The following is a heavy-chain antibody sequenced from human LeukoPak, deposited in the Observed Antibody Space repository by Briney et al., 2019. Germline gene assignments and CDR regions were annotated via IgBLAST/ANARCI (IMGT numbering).Heavy chain of an antibody. J-gene: IGHJ4*02. CDR2: IDPSDSYT. CDR1: GYSFTSYW. V-gene: IGHV5-10-1*01. D-gene: IGHD1-26*01. Sequence: GESLMISCKGSGYSFTSYWISWVRQMPGKGLEGTGRIDPSDSYTNYSPSFQGHVTISADKSISTAYLQWSSLKASDTAMYYCARVYSGSYDGWGQGTLVTVSS. CDR3: ARVYSGSYDG.